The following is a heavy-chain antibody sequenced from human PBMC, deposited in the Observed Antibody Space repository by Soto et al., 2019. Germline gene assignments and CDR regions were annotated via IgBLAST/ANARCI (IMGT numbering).Heavy chain of an antibody. V-gene: IGHV1-69*13. J-gene: IGHJ3*02. Sequence: ASVKVSCKASGGTFSSYAISWVRQAPGQGLEWMEGIIPIFGTANYAQKFQGRVTITADESTSTAYMELSSLGSEDTAVYYCARAPLRLKDIVVVQLYAFDIWGQGTMVTVSS. CDR3: ARAPLRLKDIVVVQLYAFDI. D-gene: IGHD2-2*01. CDR2: IIPIFGTA. CDR1: GGTFSSYA.